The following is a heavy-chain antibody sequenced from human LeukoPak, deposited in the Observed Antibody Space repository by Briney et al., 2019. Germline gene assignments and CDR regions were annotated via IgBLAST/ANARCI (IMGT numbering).Heavy chain of an antibody. D-gene: IGHD6-19*01. Sequence: GASVKVSCKTSGYTFTSYGISWVRQAPGQGLEWMGWISAYNGNTNYAQKLQGRVTMTTDTSTSTAYMELRSLRSDDTAVYYCARANRFRFSSGWYDYWGQGTLVTVSS. CDR3: ARANRFRFSSGWYDY. CDR2: ISAYNGNT. CDR1: GYTFTSYG. J-gene: IGHJ4*02. V-gene: IGHV1-18*01.